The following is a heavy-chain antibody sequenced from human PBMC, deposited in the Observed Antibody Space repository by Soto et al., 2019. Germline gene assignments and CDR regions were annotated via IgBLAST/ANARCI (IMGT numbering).Heavy chain of an antibody. Sequence: QVQLVQSGAEVKKPGASVKVSCKASGYTFTSYDINWVRQATGQGLEWKGWMNPNSGNTGSAQKFQGRVTMTRNTSITTAYMELSSLRSEDTAVYYCARKRRDSSSWYNWFDPWGQGTLVTVSS. CDR2: MNPNSGNT. CDR1: GYTFTSYD. J-gene: IGHJ5*02. V-gene: IGHV1-8*01. CDR3: ARKRRDSSSWYNWFDP. D-gene: IGHD6-13*01.